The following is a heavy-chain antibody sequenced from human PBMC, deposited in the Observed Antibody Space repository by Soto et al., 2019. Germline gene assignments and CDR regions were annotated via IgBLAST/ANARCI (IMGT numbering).Heavy chain of an antibody. CDR2: ISYDGRND. CDR1: GFTFNSYP. V-gene: IGHV3-30*04. J-gene: IGHJ4*02. Sequence: QVHLVESGGGVVQPGRSLRLSCEASGFTFNSYPIHWVRQAPGKGLEWVAVISYDGRNDYYGDSVRGRFTISRDNSKNPVYLQMNSLTPEDTAVYYCARDTYFDYWGQGTLVTVSS. CDR3: ARDTYFDY.